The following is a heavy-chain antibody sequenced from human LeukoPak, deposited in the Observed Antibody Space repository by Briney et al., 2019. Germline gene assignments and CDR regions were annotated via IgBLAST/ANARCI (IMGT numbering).Heavy chain of an antibody. CDR1: GGSTSSYY. CDR3: ARHQKDSYDSIFHAFEI. Sequence: PSETPSLTCAVSGGSTSSYYWSWIRQPPGRGLEWIGCLYHSGKTIYNPSLKSRVTTSVDTSKNQFSLMLNSVTAADTATYYCARHQKDSYDSIFHAFEIWGQGTMATVSS. D-gene: IGHD3-22*01. CDR2: LYHSGKT. J-gene: IGHJ3*02. V-gene: IGHV4-59*03.